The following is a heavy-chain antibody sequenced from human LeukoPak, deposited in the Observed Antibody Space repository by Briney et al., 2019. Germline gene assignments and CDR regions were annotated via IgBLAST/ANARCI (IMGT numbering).Heavy chain of an antibody. D-gene: IGHD3-9*01. V-gene: IGHV3-74*01. CDR1: GFTFSSYW. CDR2: INSDGSST. Sequence: GGSLRLSCAASGFTFSSYWMHWVRQAPGKGLVWVSRINSDGSSTGYADSVKGRFTISRDNANNTLYLQMNSLRAEDTAVYYCAREDILTGYPFDYWGQGTLVTVSS. J-gene: IGHJ4*02. CDR3: AREDILTGYPFDY.